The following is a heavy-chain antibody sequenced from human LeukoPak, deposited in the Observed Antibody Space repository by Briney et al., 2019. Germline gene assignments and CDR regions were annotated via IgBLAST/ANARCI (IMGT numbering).Heavy chain of an antibody. V-gene: IGHV3-9*01. D-gene: IGHD1-26*01. CDR3: AKDGSLDTFDY. CDR2: ISWNGGSI. Sequence: GGSLRLSCAASGFTFDDYARHWVRQGPGKGLGWVSGISWNGGSIGYADSVKGRFTISRDNAKNSLYLQMNSLRAEDTALYYCAKDGSLDTFDYWGQGTLVTVSS. J-gene: IGHJ4*02. CDR1: GFTFDDYA.